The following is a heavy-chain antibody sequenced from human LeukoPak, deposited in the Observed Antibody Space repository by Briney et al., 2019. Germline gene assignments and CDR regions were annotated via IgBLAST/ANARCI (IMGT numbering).Heavy chain of an antibody. CDR1: GGSFSGYY. V-gene: IGHV4-34*01. CDR2: INHRGST. Sequence: SETLSLTCAVYGGSFSGYYWSWIRQPPGNGLEWIGEINHRGSTNYNPSLKSRVTISVDTSKNQFSLKLSSVTAPDTAVYYYARGGLSGYVDWGQGTLVTVSS. D-gene: IGHD5-12*01. CDR3: ARGGLSGYVD. J-gene: IGHJ4*02.